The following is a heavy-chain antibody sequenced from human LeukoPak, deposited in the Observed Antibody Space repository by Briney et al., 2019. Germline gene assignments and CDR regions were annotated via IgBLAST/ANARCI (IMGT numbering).Heavy chain of an antibody. V-gene: IGHV3-21*01. CDR2: ISSSSTYI. J-gene: IGHJ4*02. Sequence: GGSLRLSCAASGFTFSSYNMNWVRQAPGKGLEWVSSISSSSTYIYYTDSVRGRFTISRDNAKNTLYRQMNSLRAEDTAVYYCAREPLRDRVTPVYYFDYWGQGTLVTVSS. D-gene: IGHD4-23*01. CDR3: AREPLRDRVTPVYYFDY. CDR1: GFTFSSYN.